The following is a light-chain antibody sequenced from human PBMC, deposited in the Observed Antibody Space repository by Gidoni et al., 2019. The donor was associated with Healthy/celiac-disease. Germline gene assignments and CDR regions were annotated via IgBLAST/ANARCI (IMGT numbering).Light chain of an antibody. CDR2: DVS. J-gene: IGLJ1*01. V-gene: IGLV2-11*01. CDR1: SSDFGGYNY. Sequence: HSPLTQPRSVSGSPGHSVPISCTGTSSDFGGYNYVSWYQQHPGKAPKLMIYDVSKRPSGVPDRFSGSKSGNTASLTISGLQAEDEADYYCCSYAGSYTFPYVFGTGTKVTVL. CDR3: CSYAGSYTFPYV.